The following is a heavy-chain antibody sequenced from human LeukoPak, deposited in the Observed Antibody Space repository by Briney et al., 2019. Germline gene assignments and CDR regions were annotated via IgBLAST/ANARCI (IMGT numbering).Heavy chain of an antibody. CDR1: EFTFSSYW. CDR3: AREGYYDSSGYSIRFSY. V-gene: IGHV3-74*01. J-gene: IGHJ4*02. D-gene: IGHD3-22*01. Sequence: GGSLRLSCEASEFTFSSYWMHWVRQAPGKGLVWVSRINSDGRTTIYADSVKGRFTISRDNAKITLYLQMNSLRAEDTAVYYCAREGYYDSSGYSIRFSYWGQGTLVTVSS. CDR2: INSDGRTT.